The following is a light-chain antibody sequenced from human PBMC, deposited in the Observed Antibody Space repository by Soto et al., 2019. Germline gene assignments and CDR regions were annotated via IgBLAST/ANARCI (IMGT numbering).Light chain of an antibody. CDR2: DAS. V-gene: IGKV3-20*01. J-gene: IGKJ4*01. CDR3: QYYGHSPLT. CDR1: RTISSTY. Sequence: EIVLTQSPGTLSLSPGERATLSCGASRTISSTYLAWYQQKPGQPPRLLIYDASTRATGTPDRISGSGSGADFTLTISRLEPEDFAMFYCQYYGHSPLTFGGGTKVEIK.